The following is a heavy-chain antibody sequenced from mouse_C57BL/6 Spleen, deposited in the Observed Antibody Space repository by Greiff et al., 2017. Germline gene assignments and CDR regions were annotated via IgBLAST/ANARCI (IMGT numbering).Heavy chain of an antibody. J-gene: IGHJ3*01. V-gene: IGHV1-4*01. CDR2: INPSSGYT. CDR3: ASAVVEGTWFAY. D-gene: IGHD1-1*01. Sequence: QVHVKQSGAELARPGASVKMSCKASGYTFTSYTMHWVKQRPGQGLEWIGYINPSSGYTKYNQKFKDKATLTADKSSSTAYMQLSSLTSEDSAVYYCASAVVEGTWFAYWGQGTLVTVSA. CDR1: GYTFTSYT.